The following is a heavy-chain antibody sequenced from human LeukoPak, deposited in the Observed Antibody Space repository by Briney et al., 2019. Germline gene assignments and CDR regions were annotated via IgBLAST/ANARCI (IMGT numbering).Heavy chain of an antibody. J-gene: IGHJ6*02. CDR2: IIPILGIA. V-gene: IGHV1-69*04. Sequence: VASVKVSCKASGGTFSSYAISWVRQAPGQGLEWMGRIIPILGIANYAQKFQGRVTITADKSTSTAYMELSSLRSEDTAVYYCARLGGKGYSGYEGYYYYGMDVWGQGTTVTVSS. D-gene: IGHD5-12*01. CDR1: GGTFSSYA. CDR3: ARLGGKGYSGYEGYYYYGMDV.